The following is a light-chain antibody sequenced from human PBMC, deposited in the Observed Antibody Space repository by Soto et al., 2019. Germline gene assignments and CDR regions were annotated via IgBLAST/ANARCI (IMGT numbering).Light chain of an antibody. V-gene: IGKV3-11*01. Sequence: EIVMTQSPATLSVSPGERATLSCRASQSVNIYLAWYQQKPGQAPRLLIFGASYRATGIPARFSGSGSGTDFTLTINSLAPEDFATYYCQQHGQWPITFGQVTRLEIK. CDR2: GAS. J-gene: IGKJ5*01. CDR3: QQHGQWPIT. CDR1: QSVNIY.